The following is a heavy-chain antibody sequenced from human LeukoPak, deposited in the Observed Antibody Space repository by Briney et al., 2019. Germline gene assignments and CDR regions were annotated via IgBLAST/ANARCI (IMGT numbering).Heavy chain of an antibody. D-gene: IGHD3-22*01. CDR1: GFMFSNYA. CDR3: AGHEGYHYDSSGGEFDI. V-gene: IGHV3-23*01. CDR2: LSGSSGTA. Sequence: GGSLRLPCAASGFMFSNYAMSWVRQAPGRGLEWVSSLSGSSGTAYYAESVKGRFAISRDNSKNTLYLQMNSLRAEDTAVYYCAGHEGYHYDSSGGEFDIWGQGTQVTVSS. J-gene: IGHJ4*02.